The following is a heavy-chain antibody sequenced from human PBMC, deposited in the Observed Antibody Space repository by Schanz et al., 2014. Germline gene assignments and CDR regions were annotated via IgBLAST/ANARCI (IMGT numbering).Heavy chain of an antibody. V-gene: IGHV1-18*04. CDR1: GYNFNRHD. CDR2: ISPNSGDT. Sequence: QVQLVQSGPEVKKPGASVRLSCKASGYNFNRHDISWVRQAPGQGLEWMGRISPNSGDTHSAQKFQGRVTMTRDTSTSTVYMELSSLRSEDTAVYYCASALTTWGGMDVWGQGTTVTVSS. D-gene: IGHD4-4*01. CDR3: ASALTTWGGMDV. J-gene: IGHJ6*02.